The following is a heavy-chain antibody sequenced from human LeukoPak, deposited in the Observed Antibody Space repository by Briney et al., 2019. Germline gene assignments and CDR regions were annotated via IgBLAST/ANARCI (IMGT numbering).Heavy chain of an antibody. V-gene: IGHV4-38-2*02. CDR2: IYHSGST. D-gene: IGHD2/OR15-2a*01. Sequence: PSETLSLTCTVSGYSISSGYYWGWIRQPPGKGLEWIGSIYHSGSTYYNPSLKSRVTISVDKSKNEFSLKLTSVTATDTAAYLCARNAYYSADYWGQGTLVTVSS. CDR3: ARNAYYSADY. CDR1: GYSISSGYY. J-gene: IGHJ4*02.